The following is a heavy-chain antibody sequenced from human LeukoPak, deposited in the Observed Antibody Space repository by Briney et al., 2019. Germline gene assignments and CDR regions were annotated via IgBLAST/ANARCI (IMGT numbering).Heavy chain of an antibody. D-gene: IGHD1-20*01. Sequence: GGSLRLSCAASGFTVSSNYMSWVRQAPGKGLEWVSVIYSGGSTYYADSVKGRFTISRDNAKNSLYLQMNSLRAEDTALYYCAKDRDNWNLTVVDYWGQGTLVTVSS. CDR2: IYSGGST. CDR1: GFTVSSNY. J-gene: IGHJ4*02. V-gene: IGHV3-53*05. CDR3: AKDRDNWNLTVVDY.